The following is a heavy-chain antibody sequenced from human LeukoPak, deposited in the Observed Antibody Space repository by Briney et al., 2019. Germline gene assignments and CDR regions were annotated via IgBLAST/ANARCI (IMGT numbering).Heavy chain of an antibody. CDR1: GYSFTSFG. J-gene: IGHJ4*02. Sequence: ASVKVSCKAFGYSFTSFGINWVRQAPGQGLEWMGWISAYNGHTNYAQKFQGRVTMTTDTSTSTAYMELRSLISDDTAVYYCARGTWEAAARPYSFDTWGQGTLVTVS. D-gene: IGHD1-26*01. CDR3: ARGTWEAAARPYSFDT. V-gene: IGHV1-18*01. CDR2: ISAYNGHT.